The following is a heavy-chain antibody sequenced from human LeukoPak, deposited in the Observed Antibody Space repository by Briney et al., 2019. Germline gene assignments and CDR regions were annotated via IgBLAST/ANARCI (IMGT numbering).Heavy chain of an antibody. J-gene: IGHJ3*02. D-gene: IGHD6-13*01. CDR3: ARDLGSSWYFDAFDI. CDR2: ITRAGNT. CDR1: GFPFSRYD. V-gene: IGHV3-13*01. Sequence: GGSLRLSCAASGFPFSRYDMHWVRQATGKGLEWVSYITRAGNTDYPDSVKGRFTISREDAKNSLYLQMNSLRAGDTAVYYCARDLGSSWYFDAFDIWGQGTMVTVSS.